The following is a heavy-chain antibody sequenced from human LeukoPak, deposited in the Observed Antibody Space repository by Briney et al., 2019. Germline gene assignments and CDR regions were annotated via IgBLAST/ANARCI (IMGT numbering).Heavy chain of an antibody. CDR1: GGSISSSSYY. CDR2: IYYSGST. V-gene: IGHV4-39*01. CDR3: ALGGSGSYYLNFDY. J-gene: IGHJ4*02. D-gene: IGHD3-10*01. Sequence: SQTLSLTCTVSGGSISSSSYYWGWIRQPPGKGLEWIGSIYYSGSTYYNPSLKSRVTISVDTSKNQFSLKLSSVTAADTAVYHCALGGSGSYYLNFDYWGQGTLVTVSS.